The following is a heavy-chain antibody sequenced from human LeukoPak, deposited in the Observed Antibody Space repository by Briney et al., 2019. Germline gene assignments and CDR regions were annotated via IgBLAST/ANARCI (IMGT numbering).Heavy chain of an antibody. V-gene: IGHV1-69*06. D-gene: IGHD3-10*01. CDR3: ASTGSLVRGVTDY. CDR1: GGTFSSYA. J-gene: IGHJ4*02. CDR2: IIPIFGTA. Sequence: SVKVSYKASGGTFSSYAISWVRQAPGQGLEWMGGIIPIFGTANYAQKFQGRVTITADKSTSTAYMELSSLRSEDTAVYYCASTGSLVRGVTDYWGQGTLVTVSS.